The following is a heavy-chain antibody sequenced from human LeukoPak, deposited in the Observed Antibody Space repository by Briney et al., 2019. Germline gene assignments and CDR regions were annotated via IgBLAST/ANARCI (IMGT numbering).Heavy chain of an antibody. CDR3: ARGRGSSSRGPRLDY. Sequence: SETLSLTCAVYGGSFSGYYWSWIRQPPGKGLEWIGEINHSGSTNYNPSLKSRVTISVDTSKNQFSLKLSSVTAADTAVYYCARGRGSSSRGPRLDYWGQGTLVTVSS. V-gene: IGHV4-34*01. J-gene: IGHJ4*02. CDR2: INHSGST. D-gene: IGHD6-13*01. CDR1: GGSFSGYY.